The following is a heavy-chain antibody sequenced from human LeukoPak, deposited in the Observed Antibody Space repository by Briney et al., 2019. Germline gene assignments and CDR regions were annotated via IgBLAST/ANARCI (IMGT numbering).Heavy chain of an antibody. CDR1: GFTFSSHG. V-gene: IGHV3-23*01. CDR3: AKNIGGLDY. D-gene: IGHD3-10*01. J-gene: IGHJ4*02. CDR2: ISGSDGST. Sequence: GGSLRLSCAASGFTFSSHGMSWVRQAPGKGLEWVSAISGSDGSTYHADSVKGRFTISRDNSKNTLYLQMNSLRGEDTAVYYCAKNIGGLDYWGQGTLVTVSS.